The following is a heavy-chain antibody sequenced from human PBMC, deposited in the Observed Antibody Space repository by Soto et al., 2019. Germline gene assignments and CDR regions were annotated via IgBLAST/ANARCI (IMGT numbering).Heavy chain of an antibody. V-gene: IGHV3-33*01. CDR3: ARDKPHAPEYYFDY. J-gene: IGHJ4*02. Sequence: GGSLRLSCAASGFTFSSYGMHWVRQAPGKGLEWVAVIWYDGSNKYYADSVKGRFTISRDNSKNTLYLQMNSLRAEDTAVYYCARDKPHAPEYYFDYWGQGTLVTVSS. CDR1: GFTFSSYG. CDR2: IWYDGSNK.